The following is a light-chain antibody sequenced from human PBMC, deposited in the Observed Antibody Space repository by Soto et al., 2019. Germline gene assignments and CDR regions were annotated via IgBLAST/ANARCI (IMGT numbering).Light chain of an antibody. V-gene: IGKV3D-15*01. CDR1: QSVSSKY. CDR3: QQYNNWPLA. J-gene: IGKJ4*01. Sequence: EIVLTQSPGTLSLSPGERATLSCRASQSVSSKYLAWYQQKPGQAPRVLIYGTSIRASAVPERFSGGGSGREFTLSISSLQSEDFAVYYGQQYNNWPLAFGGGTKVDIK. CDR2: GTS.